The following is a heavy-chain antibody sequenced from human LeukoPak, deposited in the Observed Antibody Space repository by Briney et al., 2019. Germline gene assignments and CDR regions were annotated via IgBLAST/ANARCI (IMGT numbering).Heavy chain of an antibody. J-gene: IGHJ4*02. D-gene: IGHD6-19*01. CDR3: TGGSGWYSPDY. Sequence: GGSLKLSCAASGFTFSDSAMNWARQASGKGLEWVGHIRGKTNSYATAYAASVRGRFTISRDDSKNTAYLQMNSLKTEDTAVYYCTGGSGWYSPDYWGQGTLVTVSS. CDR1: GFTFSDSA. CDR2: IRGKTNSYAT. V-gene: IGHV3-73*01.